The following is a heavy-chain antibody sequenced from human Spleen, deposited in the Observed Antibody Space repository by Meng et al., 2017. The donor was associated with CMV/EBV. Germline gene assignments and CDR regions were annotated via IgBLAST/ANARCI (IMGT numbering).Heavy chain of an antibody. CDR2: INHSGST. CDR3: ARGGEWLVQVHGY. CDR1: GGSFSGYY. D-gene: IGHD6-19*01. J-gene: IGHJ4*02. Sequence: CAVYGGSFSGYYWSWIRQSPGKGLEWIGEINHSGSTNYNPSLKSRVTISVDTSKNQFSLKLSSVPAADTAVYYCARGGEWLVQVHGYWGQGTLVTVS. V-gene: IGHV4-34*01.